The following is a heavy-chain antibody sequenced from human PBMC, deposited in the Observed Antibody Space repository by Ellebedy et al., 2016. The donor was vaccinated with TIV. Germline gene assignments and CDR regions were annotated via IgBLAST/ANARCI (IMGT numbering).Heavy chain of an antibody. J-gene: IGHJ4*02. D-gene: IGHD5-18*01. V-gene: IGHV3-33*06. Sequence: PGGSLRLSCAASGFTFSSYGMHWVRQAPGKGLEWVAVIWYDGSNKYYADSVKGRFTISRDNSKNTLYLQMNSLRAEDTALYYCAKDHRLRSVDGFGYWPLDYWGQGILVTVSS. CDR3: AKDHRLRSVDGFGYWPLDY. CDR1: GFTFSSYG. CDR2: IWYDGSNK.